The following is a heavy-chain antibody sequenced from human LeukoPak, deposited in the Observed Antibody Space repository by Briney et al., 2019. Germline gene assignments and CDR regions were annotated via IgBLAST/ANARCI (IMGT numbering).Heavy chain of an antibody. CDR3: ARDQDGFDY. CDR1: GYTFTSNY. Sequence: GASVKVSCKASGYTFTSNYIHWVRQAPGQGLEWMGMIYPRDGSTSYAQKFQGRVTVTRDTSTSTVHMELSGLRSEATAVYYCARDQDGFDYWGQGTLVTVSS. CDR2: IYPRDGST. V-gene: IGHV1-46*01. J-gene: IGHJ4*02.